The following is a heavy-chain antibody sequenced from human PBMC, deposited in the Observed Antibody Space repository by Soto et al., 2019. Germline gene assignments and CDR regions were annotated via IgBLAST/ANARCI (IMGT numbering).Heavy chain of an antibody. V-gene: IGHV3-74*01. CDR3: ARVRNGEYSFDY. Sequence: EVQLVESGGGLVQPGGSLRLSCAASGFTFSNDWMHWVRQAPGKGLVWVSRINPTGSVTSYADSVKGRFSISRDNAEDTLSLQMNSLRGEDTAVYYCARVRNGEYSFDYWGQGTLVTVSS. D-gene: IGHD3-10*01. J-gene: IGHJ4*02. CDR1: GFTFSNDW. CDR2: INPTGSVT.